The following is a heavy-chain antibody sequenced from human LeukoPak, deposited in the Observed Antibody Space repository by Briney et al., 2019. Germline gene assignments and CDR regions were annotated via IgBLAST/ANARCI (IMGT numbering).Heavy chain of an antibody. J-gene: IGHJ3*02. D-gene: IGHD1-26*01. CDR2: IYYSGST. V-gene: IGHV4-39*07. Sequence: KPSETLSLTCTVSGGSISSSSYYWGWIRQPPGKGLEWIGSIYYSGSTYYNPSLKSRVTISVDTSKNQFSLKLSSVTAADTAVYYCAQWSSRGHSFDIWGQGTMVTVSS. CDR1: GGSISSSSYY. CDR3: AQWSSRGHSFDI.